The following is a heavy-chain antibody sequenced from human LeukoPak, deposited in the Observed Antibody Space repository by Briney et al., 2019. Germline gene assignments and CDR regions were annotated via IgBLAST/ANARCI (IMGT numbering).Heavy chain of an antibody. Sequence: GGSLRLSCAVSGFTFSSYAMSWVREAPGKGLEWVSALSGSGGSTFYADSVKGRFTISRDNSKNTLYLQMNSLRAEDTAVYFCAKALSTRDGYNYYLFYYWGQGTLVTVSS. D-gene: IGHD5-24*01. V-gene: IGHV3-23*01. CDR2: LSGSGGST. CDR1: GFTFSSYA. CDR3: AKALSTRDGYNYYLFYY. J-gene: IGHJ4*02.